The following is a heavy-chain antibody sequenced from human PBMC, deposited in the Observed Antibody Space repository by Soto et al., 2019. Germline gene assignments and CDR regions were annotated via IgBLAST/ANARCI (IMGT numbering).Heavy chain of an antibody. CDR2: ISGSGGST. CDR3: AKQLLEGFITIFGVVIPYYFDY. D-gene: IGHD3-3*01. J-gene: IGHJ4*02. V-gene: IGHV3-23*01. CDR1: GFTFSSYA. Sequence: PGGSLRLSCAASGFTFSSYAMSWVRQAPGKGLEWVSAISGSGGSTYYADSVKGRFTISRDNSKNTLYLQMNSLRAEDTAVYYCAKQLLEGFITIFGVVIPYYFDYWGQGTLVTVSS.